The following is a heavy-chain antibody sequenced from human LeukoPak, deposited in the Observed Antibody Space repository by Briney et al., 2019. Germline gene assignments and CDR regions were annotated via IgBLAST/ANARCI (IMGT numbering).Heavy chain of an antibody. Sequence: PGGSLRLSCAASGFTFSSYAMHWVRQAPGKGLEWVAVISYDGSNKYYADSVKGRFTISRDNSKNTLYLQMNSLRAEDTAVYYCAKTDSQQGAATGAEYFQHWGQGTLVTVSS. CDR2: ISYDGSNK. D-gene: IGHD1-26*01. CDR1: GFTFSSYA. J-gene: IGHJ1*01. CDR3: AKTDSQQGAATGAEYFQH. V-gene: IGHV3-30-3*02.